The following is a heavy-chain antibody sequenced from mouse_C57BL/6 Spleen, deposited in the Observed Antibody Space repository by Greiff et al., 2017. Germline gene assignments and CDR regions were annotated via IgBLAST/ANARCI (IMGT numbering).Heavy chain of an antibody. V-gene: IGHV5-4*01. Sequence: EVMLVESGGGLVKPGGSLKLSCAASGFTFSSYAMSWVRQTPEKRLEWVATISDGGSYTYYPDNVKGRFTISRDNAKNNLYLQMSHLKSEDTAMYYCARDLGSNLFAYWGQGTLVTVSA. D-gene: IGHD2-5*01. CDR3: ARDLGSNLFAY. CDR1: GFTFSSYA. J-gene: IGHJ3*01. CDR2: ISDGGSYT.